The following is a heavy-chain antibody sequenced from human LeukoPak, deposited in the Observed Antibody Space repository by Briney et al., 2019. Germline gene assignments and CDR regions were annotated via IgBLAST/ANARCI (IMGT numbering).Heavy chain of an antibody. V-gene: IGHV3-7*01. CDR1: GFTFSSYW. CDR3: ARGPYTVIVGATAFDY. J-gene: IGHJ4*02. Sequence: AGGSLRLSCAASGFTFSSYWMSWVRQAPGKGLEWVANIKQDGSEKYYVDSVKGRFTISRDNAKNSLYLQMNSLRAEDTAVYYCARGPYTVIVGATAFDYWGQGTLVTVSS. CDR2: IKQDGSEK. D-gene: IGHD1-26*01.